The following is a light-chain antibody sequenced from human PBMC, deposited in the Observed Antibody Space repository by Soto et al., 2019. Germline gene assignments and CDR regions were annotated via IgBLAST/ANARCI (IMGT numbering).Light chain of an antibody. CDR2: AAS. V-gene: IGKV1-9*01. CDR1: QGISSY. Sequence: DIQLTQSPSFLSASVGDRVTITCRASQGISSYLAWYQQKPGKAPKLPIYAASTLQSGVPSRFSGSGSGTEFTLTISSLQPEDFATYYCQQLNSYRVTFGQGTRLEIK. J-gene: IGKJ5*01. CDR3: QQLNSYRVT.